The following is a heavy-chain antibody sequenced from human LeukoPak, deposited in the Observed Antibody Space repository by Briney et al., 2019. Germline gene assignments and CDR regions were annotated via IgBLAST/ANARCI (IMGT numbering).Heavy chain of an antibody. D-gene: IGHD1-26*01. CDR1: GFTFDDYV. Sequence: GGSLRLSCAASGFTFDDYVMHWVRQAPGKGLEWVAVISYDGSNKYYADSVKGRFTISRDNSKNTLYLQMNSLRAEDTAVYYCAKDAREEGYYFDYWGQGTLVTVSS. CDR2: ISYDGSNK. J-gene: IGHJ4*02. CDR3: AKDAREEGYYFDY. V-gene: IGHV3-30*18.